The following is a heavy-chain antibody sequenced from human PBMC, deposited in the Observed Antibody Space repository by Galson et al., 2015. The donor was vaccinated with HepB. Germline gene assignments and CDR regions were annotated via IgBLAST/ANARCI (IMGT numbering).Heavy chain of an antibody. CDR3: ARGSGTYPEDY. CDR1: GYTFTRFY. J-gene: IGHJ4*02. V-gene: IGHV1-46*01. CDR2: INPSSGRT. D-gene: IGHD1-26*01. Sequence: SVKVSCKASGYTFTRFYIHWVRQAPGQGLQWMGRINPSSGRTSYAQKFQGRVTMTRTTSTSTAYMELSSLGSEDTAVYYCARGSGTYPEDYWGQGTLVTVSS.